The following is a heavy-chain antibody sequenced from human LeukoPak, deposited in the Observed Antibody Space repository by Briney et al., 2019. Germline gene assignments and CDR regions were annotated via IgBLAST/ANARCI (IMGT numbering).Heavy chain of an antibody. D-gene: IGHD6-13*01. V-gene: IGHV4-39*01. CDR3: ARLGSSSWYVGY. CDR2: IYYSGST. J-gene: IGHJ4*02. CDR1: GGSISSSSYY. Sequence: PSETLSLTCTVSGGSISSSSYYWGWIRQPPGKGLEWIGSIYYSGSTYYNPSLKSRVTISVDTSKNQFSLKLSSVTAADTAVYYCARLGSSSWYVGYWGQGTRVTVSS.